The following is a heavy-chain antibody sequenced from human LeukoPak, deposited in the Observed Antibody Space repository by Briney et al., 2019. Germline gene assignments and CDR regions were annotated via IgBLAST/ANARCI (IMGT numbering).Heavy chain of an antibody. V-gene: IGHV3-23*01. J-gene: IGHJ2*01. CDR3: AKKRVITTPDAIDWYFDL. CDR2: LSGSGGAT. D-gene: IGHD1-1*01. CDR1: GFTFSSYW. Sequence: GRSLRLSCAASGFTFSSYWMSWVRQAPGKGLEWVSILSGSGGATYYADSVKGRFTISRDNSENTLFLQMNNLGAEDTALYYCAKKRVITTPDAIDWYFDLWGRGTLVTVSS.